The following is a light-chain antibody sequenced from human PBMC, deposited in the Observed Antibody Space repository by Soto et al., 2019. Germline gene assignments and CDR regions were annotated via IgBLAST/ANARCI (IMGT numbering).Light chain of an antibody. CDR3: QQYNCSSWT. V-gene: IGKV1-5*01. J-gene: IGKJ1*01. Sequence: DIQMTQSPSTLSASVGDRVTITCRASQSISSWLAWYQQKPGKAPKLLIYDASSLESGVPSRFSGSGSGTEFTLTISSLQPDDFATYYCQQYNCSSWTFGQGTKVEIK. CDR2: DAS. CDR1: QSISSW.